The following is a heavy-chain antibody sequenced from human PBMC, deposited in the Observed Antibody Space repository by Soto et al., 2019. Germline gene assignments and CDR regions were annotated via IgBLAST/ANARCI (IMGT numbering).Heavy chain of an antibody. V-gene: IGHV1-69*01. D-gene: IGHD3-16*01. CDR1: GGTFSSYS. Sequence: QVQLVQSGAEVKKPGSSVKVSCKASGGTFSSYSINWVRQAPGQGLEWMGGIIPIFGTANYAQKFLGRVTLTADESTSTAHMELSSLRNEDTAVYYCARPFQSWPGGWYFDLWGRGTLVTVSS. J-gene: IGHJ2*01. CDR2: IIPIFGTA. CDR3: ARPFQSWPGGWYFDL.